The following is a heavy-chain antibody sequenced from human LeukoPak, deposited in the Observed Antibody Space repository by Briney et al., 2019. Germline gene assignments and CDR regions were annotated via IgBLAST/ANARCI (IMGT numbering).Heavy chain of an antibody. CDR2: IRSKANSYAT. Sequence: VGSLRLSCAASGFTFNGSAMHWVRQASGKGLEWVGRIRSKANSYATAYAASVKGSFTISRDDSKNTAYLQMNSLKTEDTAVYYCTRTVFGDYAYWGQGTLVTVSS. J-gene: IGHJ4*02. CDR1: GFTFNGSA. CDR3: TRTVFGDYAY. D-gene: IGHD4-17*01. V-gene: IGHV3-73*01.